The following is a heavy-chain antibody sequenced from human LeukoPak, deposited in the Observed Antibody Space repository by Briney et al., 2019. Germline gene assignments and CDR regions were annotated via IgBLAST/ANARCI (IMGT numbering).Heavy chain of an antibody. D-gene: IGHD6-13*01. Sequence: ASVKLSCKASGYTFTGYYMQWKRQAPGQGLEWMGWINPNSGGTNYAQKFQGRVTMTRDTSISTAYMELSRLRSDDTAVYYCARGGGDIAAARTDPWGQGTLVTVSS. CDR2: INPNSGGT. CDR1: GYTFTGYY. J-gene: IGHJ5*02. V-gene: IGHV1-2*02. CDR3: ARGGGDIAAARTDP.